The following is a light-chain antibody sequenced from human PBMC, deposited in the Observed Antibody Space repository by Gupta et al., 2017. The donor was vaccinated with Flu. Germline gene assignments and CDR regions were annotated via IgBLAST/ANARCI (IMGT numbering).Light chain of an antibody. CDR3: QQDGSSSYT. CDR1: QSVSSSY. J-gene: IGKJ2*01. Sequence: EIVLTQSPGTLSLSPGERATLSCRASQSVSSSYLAWYQQKPGQAPRLLIYGASSRATGIPDRCSGSGSGTDFTLTISRLEPEDFAVYYCQQDGSSSYTFGQGTKVEIK. CDR2: GAS. V-gene: IGKV3-20*01.